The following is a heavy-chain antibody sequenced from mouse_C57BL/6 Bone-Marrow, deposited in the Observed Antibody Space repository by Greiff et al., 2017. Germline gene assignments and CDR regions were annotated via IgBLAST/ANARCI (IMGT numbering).Heavy chain of an antibody. CDR3: ARYYDYDDYAMDY. V-gene: IGHV1-64*01. CDR2: MHPNGGSP. J-gene: IGHJ4*01. CDR1: GYTFTNYW. Sequence: QVQLQQPGAELVKPGASVKLSCKASGYTFTNYWMHWVKQRPGQGLEWIGMMHPNGGSPDYNEKFKSEATLSVDKSSRTAYIELSSLTSEDSAVYYCARYYDYDDYAMDYWGQGTSVTVSS. D-gene: IGHD2-4*01.